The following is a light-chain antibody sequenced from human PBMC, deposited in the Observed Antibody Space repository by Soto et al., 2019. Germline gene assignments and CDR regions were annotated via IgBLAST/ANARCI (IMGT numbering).Light chain of an antibody. CDR2: GAS. Sequence: EIEMTQSPGTLSLSPGERATLSCRASQSVGSIYLAWYQQKPGQAPRLLIHGASNRASGIPGRFSGSGSGTDFTLTISGLEPEDFAVYYCQQYGSSPRTFGQGTKVDIK. CDR3: QQYGSSPRT. J-gene: IGKJ1*01. CDR1: QSVGSIY. V-gene: IGKV3-20*01.